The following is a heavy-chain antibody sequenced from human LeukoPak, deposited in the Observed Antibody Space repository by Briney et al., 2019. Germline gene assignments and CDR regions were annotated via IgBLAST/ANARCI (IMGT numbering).Heavy chain of an antibody. Sequence: RAGGSLRLSCAASGFTFDDYAMHWVRQAPGKGLEWVSSISWDSGNSVYAPSVKGRFTISRDKAKSSLYLQMHSLTPEDTALYYCIKDLRLDLHLDTFDVWGQGTMVTVSS. CDR2: ISWDSGNS. CDR3: IKDLRLDLHLDTFDV. V-gene: IGHV3-9*01. CDR1: GFTFDDYA. D-gene: IGHD1-7*01. J-gene: IGHJ3*01.